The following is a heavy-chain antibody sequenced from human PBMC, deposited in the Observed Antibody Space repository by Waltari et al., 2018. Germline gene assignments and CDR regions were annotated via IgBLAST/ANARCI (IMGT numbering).Heavy chain of an antibody. V-gene: IGHV3-48*03. J-gene: IGHJ4*02. CDR3: VRIGGPYYFDY. CDR1: GFTFSIYE. D-gene: IGHD2-15*01. CDR2: ISSSGSTI. Sequence: ELQLVESGGGLVQPGGSLKLACAASGFTFSIYEMNWVRQAPGKGLEWVSYISSSGSTIYYADSVKGRFTISRDNAKNSLYLQMNSLRAEDTAVYYCVRIGGPYYFDYWGQGTLVTVSS.